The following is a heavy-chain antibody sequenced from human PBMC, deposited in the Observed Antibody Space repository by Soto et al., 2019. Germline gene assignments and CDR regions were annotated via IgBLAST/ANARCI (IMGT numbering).Heavy chain of an antibody. Sequence: SVKVSCKASGGTFSSYRFNWVRQARGQGLEWLGGIVPIYRTADYAQKFQGRVTITADESTRTVYMELSSLKSQDTALYSCARDSGAKLSSSWGQGTLVTVSS. CDR3: ARDSGAKLSSS. CDR2: IVPIYRTA. J-gene: IGHJ4*02. CDR1: GGTFSSYR. V-gene: IGHV1-69*13. D-gene: IGHD6-13*01.